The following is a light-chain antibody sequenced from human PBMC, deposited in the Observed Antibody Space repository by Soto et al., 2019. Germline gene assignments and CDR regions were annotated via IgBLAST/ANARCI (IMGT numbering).Light chain of an antibody. CDR3: QQYKNWPPFT. CDR2: GAS. J-gene: IGKJ5*01. Sequence: EIVMTQSPATLSVSPGERATLSCRASQSISRRLAWYQQKPGQAPRLLIYGASTRATGIPARFSGSGSETEFNLTISSLQSEDFAVYYCQQYKNWPPFTFGQGTRLEIK. CDR1: QSISRR. V-gene: IGKV3-15*01.